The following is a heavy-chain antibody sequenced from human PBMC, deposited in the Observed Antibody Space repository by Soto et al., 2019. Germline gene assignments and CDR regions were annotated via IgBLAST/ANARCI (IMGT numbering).Heavy chain of an antibody. Sequence: EVQLVESGGGLVQPGGSLKFSCAASGFTFSGSAMHWVRQASGKGLEWVGRIRSKANSYATAYAASVKGRFTISRDDSKNTAYLQMNSLKTEDTAVYYCSRLVGATSSCDYWGEGTLVTVSS. J-gene: IGHJ4*02. CDR3: SRLVGATSSCDY. V-gene: IGHV3-73*02. CDR2: IRSKANSYAT. CDR1: GFTFSGSA. D-gene: IGHD1-26*01.